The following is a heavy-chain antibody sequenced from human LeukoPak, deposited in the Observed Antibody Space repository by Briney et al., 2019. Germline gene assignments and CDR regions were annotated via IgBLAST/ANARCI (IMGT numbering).Heavy chain of an antibody. J-gene: IGHJ4*02. CDR1: VFTFSSYW. CDR3: ARDLDY. V-gene: IGHV3-7*03. Sequence: PGGCLRLSCAASVFTFSSYWMSWVRQAPWKGLEWVANIKQDGSEKYYVDAAKGRFTISRDNAKNSLYLQMNSLRAEDTAVYYCARDLDYWGQGTLVTVSS. CDR2: IKQDGSEK.